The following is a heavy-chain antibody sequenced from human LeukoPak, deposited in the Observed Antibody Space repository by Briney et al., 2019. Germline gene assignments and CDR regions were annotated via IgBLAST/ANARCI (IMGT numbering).Heavy chain of an antibody. V-gene: IGHV4-59*01. CDR1: GGSISSYY. CDR3: ARVLVSSGYYFNY. CDR2: IYYSGST. J-gene: IGHJ4*02. Sequence: SETLSLTCTVSGGSISSYYWSWIRQPPGKGLEWIGYIYYSGSTNYNPSLKSRVTISVDTSKNQFSLKLSSVTAADTAVYYCARVLVSSGYYFNYWGQGTPVTVSS. D-gene: IGHD3-22*01.